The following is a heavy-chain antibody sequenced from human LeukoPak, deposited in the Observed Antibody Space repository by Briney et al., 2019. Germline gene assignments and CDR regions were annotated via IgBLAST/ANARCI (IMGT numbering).Heavy chain of an antibody. Sequence: TGGSLRLSCAASGFTFRNYAISWVRQAPGKGLEWVLAIRAAGGSTYYADSVKGRFTISRDNSKNTLYLQMNSLRAEDTAVYYCAKGRGYCSGGSCYSDYWGQGTLVTVSS. CDR3: AKGRGYCSGGSCYSDY. V-gene: IGHV3-23*01. J-gene: IGHJ4*02. CDR1: GFTFRNYA. CDR2: IRAAGGST. D-gene: IGHD2-15*01.